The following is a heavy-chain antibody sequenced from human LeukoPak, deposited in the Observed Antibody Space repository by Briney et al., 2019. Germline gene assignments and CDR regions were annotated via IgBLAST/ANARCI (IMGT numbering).Heavy chain of an antibody. J-gene: IGHJ4*02. CDR1: GYTFTSYY. CDR3: ARNMVGIAAAGNVGVADY. Sequence: ASVKVSCKASGYTFTSYYMHWVRQAPGQGLEWMGIINPSGGSTSYAQKFQGRVTMTRDTSTSTVYMELSNLRSEDTAVYYCARNMVGIAAAGNVGVADYWGQGTLVTVSS. V-gene: IGHV1-46*01. D-gene: IGHD6-13*01. CDR2: INPSGGST.